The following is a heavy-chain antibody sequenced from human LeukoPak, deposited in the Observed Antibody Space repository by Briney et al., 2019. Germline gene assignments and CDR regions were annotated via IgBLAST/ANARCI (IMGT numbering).Heavy chain of an antibody. CDR3: ARDTRRHYYDSSGNFDY. J-gene: IGHJ4*02. CDR1: GYTFTSYG. Sequence: ASVKVSCKASGYTFTSYGINWVRQAPGQGLEWMGWISAYNGHTNYAQKLQGRVTVSTDTSTSTAYMELRSLRSDDTAVYYCARDTRRHYYDSSGNFDYWGQGTLVTVSS. D-gene: IGHD3-22*01. V-gene: IGHV1-18*01. CDR2: ISAYNGHT.